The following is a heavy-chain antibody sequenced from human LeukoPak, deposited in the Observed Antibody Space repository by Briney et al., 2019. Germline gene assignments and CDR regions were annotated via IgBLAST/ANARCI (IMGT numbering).Heavy chain of an antibody. CDR2: ISSSSSYI. CDR1: GFTFSSYS. V-gene: IGHV3-21*01. Sequence: GGSLRLSCAASGFTFSSYSMNWVRQAPGKGLEWVSSISSSSSYIYYAASVKGRFTISRDNAKNSLYLQMNSLRAEDTAVYYCARDRSPHDYDFWSGYSPGDYWGQGTLATVSS. CDR3: ARDRSPHDYDFWSGYSPGDY. D-gene: IGHD3-3*01. J-gene: IGHJ4*02.